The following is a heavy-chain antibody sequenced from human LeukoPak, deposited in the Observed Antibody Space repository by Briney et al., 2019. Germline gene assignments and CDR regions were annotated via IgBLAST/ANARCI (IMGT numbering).Heavy chain of an antibody. Sequence: ASVKVSCKASGYTFTSYDINWVRQATGQGLEWMGWMNPNSGNTGYAQKFQGRVTMTRNTSISTAYMELSSLRSEDTAVYYCARGTKPPYYDFWSGYQNPFDYWGQGTLVTVSS. D-gene: IGHD3-3*01. CDR2: MNPNSGNT. J-gene: IGHJ4*02. CDR3: ARGTKPPYYDFWSGYQNPFDY. CDR1: GYTFTSYD. V-gene: IGHV1-8*01.